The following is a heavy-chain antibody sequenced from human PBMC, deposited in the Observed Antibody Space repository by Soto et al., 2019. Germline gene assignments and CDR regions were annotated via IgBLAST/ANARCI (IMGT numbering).Heavy chain of an antibody. D-gene: IGHD4-17*01. V-gene: IGHV4-59*01. J-gene: IGHJ6*02. Sequence: SETLSLTCTVSGGSISSYYWSWIRQPPGKGLEWIGYIYYSGSTNYNPSLKSRVTISVDTSKNQFSLKLSSVTAADTAVYYCARDPTVTTRGYYYYGMDVWGQGTTVTVSS. CDR1: GGSISSYY. CDR3: ARDPTVTTRGYYYYGMDV. CDR2: IYYSGST.